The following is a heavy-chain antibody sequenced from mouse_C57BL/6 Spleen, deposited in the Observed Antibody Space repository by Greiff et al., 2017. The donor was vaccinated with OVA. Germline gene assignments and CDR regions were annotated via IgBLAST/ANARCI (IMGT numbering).Heavy chain of an antibody. Sequence: QVQLQQSGPELVKPGASVKISCKASGYAFSSSWMNWVKQRPGKGLEWIGRIYTGDGDTNYNGKFKGKATLTADKSSRTAYMQLSSLTSEDSAVYFCARGSTTVVAPYDYWGQGTTLTVSS. CDR2: IYTGDGDT. CDR3: ARGSTTVVAPYDY. V-gene: IGHV1-82*01. J-gene: IGHJ2*01. D-gene: IGHD1-1*01. CDR1: GYAFSSSW.